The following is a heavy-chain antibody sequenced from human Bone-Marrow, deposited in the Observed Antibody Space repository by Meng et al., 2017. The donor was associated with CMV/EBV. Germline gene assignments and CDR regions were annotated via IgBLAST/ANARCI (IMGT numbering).Heavy chain of an antibody. V-gene: IGHV3-74*01. CDR1: GFTFSSYW. CDR2: INSDGSST. D-gene: IGHD3-3*01. J-gene: IGHJ6*02. Sequence: GESLKISCAASGFTFSSYWMHWVRQAPGKGLVWVSRINSDGSSTSYADSVKGRFTISRDNAKNTLYLQMNSLRAEDTAVYYCAREMDLYDFWSGYYYNNGMDVWGQGTTVTVSS. CDR3: AREMDLYDFWSGYYYNNGMDV.